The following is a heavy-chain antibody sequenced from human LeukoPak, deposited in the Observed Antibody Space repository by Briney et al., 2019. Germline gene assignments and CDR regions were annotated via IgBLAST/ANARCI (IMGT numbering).Heavy chain of an antibody. Sequence: SETLSLTCAVYGGSFSGYYWSWIRQPPGKGLEWIGEINHSGGTNYNPSLKSRVTISVDTSKNQFSLKLSSVTAADTAVYYCARGYGGNTWFDPWGQGTLVTVSS. D-gene: IGHD4/OR15-4a*01. CDR1: GGSFSGYY. J-gene: IGHJ5*02. V-gene: IGHV4-34*01. CDR2: INHSGGT. CDR3: ARGYGGNTWFDP.